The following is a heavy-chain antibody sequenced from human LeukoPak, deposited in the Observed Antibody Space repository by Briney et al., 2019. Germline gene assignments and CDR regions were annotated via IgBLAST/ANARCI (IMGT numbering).Heavy chain of an antibody. CDR3: ARGNYYDSSGYKTG. CDR1: RFTFGSYS. J-gene: IGHJ4*02. D-gene: IGHD3-22*01. CDR2: ISSGSTI. Sequence: PGGSLKLSCAASRFTFGSYSMNWVRQAPGKGLEWVSYISSGSTIYYADSVKGRFTISRDNAKNSLYLQMNSLRDEDTAVYYCARGNYYDSSGYKTGRGQGTLVTVSS. V-gene: IGHV3-48*02.